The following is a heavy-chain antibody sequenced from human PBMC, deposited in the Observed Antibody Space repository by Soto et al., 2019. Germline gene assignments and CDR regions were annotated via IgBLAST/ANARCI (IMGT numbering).Heavy chain of an antibody. CDR2: IIPIFGTA. Sequence: SVQVYCKASGGTFSSYAISWVRQAPGQGLEWVGGIIPIFGTANYAQKFQGRVTITADESTSTAYMELSSLRSEDTAVYYCARDIIIGSNAFDIWGQGTMVTVSS. CDR3: ARDIIIGSNAFDI. D-gene: IGHD1-26*01. J-gene: IGHJ3*02. CDR1: GGTFSSYA. V-gene: IGHV1-69*13.